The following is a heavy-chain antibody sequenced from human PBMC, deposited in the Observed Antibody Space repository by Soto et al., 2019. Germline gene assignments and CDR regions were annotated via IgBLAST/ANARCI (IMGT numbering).Heavy chain of an antibody. V-gene: IGHV3-23*01. CDR1: GFTFSSYA. Sequence: PGGSLRLSCEASGFTFSSYAMSWVRQAPGKGLEWVSAISGSGGSTYYADSVKGRFTISRDNSKNTLYLQMNSLRAEDTAVYYCAKDRRGVCSTSCYGVRDPIGHWGQGTLVTVSS. CDR2: ISGSGGST. CDR3: AKDRRGVCSTSCYGVRDPIGH. D-gene: IGHD2-2*01. J-gene: IGHJ4*02.